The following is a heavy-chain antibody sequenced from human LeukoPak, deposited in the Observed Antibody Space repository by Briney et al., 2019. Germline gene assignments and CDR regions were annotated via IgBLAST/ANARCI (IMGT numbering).Heavy chain of an antibody. Sequence: GGSLRLSCAASGFTFSSYAMSWVRKAPGKGLEWVSAISGSGGSTYYADSVKGRFTISRDNSKNTLYVQMNSLRAEDTAVYYCARDRTYYDFWSGYPGFDYWGQGTLVTLSS. D-gene: IGHD3-3*01. J-gene: IGHJ4*02. CDR1: GFTFSSYA. CDR3: ARDRTYYDFWSGYPGFDY. CDR2: ISGSGGST. V-gene: IGHV3-23*01.